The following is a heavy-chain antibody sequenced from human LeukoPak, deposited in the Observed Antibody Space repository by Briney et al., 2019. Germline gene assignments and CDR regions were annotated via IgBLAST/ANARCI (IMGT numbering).Heavy chain of an antibody. J-gene: IGHJ4*02. Sequence: GGSLRLSCSASGFTFSSYAMHWVRQAPGKGLEWVSVIYSGGSTYYADSVKGRFTISRDNSKNTLYLQMNSLRAEDTAVYYCARDRRGVFYFDYWGQGTLVTVSS. CDR1: GFTFSSYA. CDR3: ARDRRGVFYFDY. D-gene: IGHD3-10*01. CDR2: IYSGGST. V-gene: IGHV3-66*01.